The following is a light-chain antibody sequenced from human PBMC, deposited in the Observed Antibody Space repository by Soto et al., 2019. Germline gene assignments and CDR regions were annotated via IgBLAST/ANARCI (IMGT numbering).Light chain of an antibody. CDR2: AAF. J-gene: IGKJ3*01. CDR3: QQSYSTPRFT. CDR1: QSISTY. V-gene: IGKV1-39*01. Sequence: DIQMTQSPSSLSASVGDRVTITCRASQSISTYLNWYQQKPGKAPNLLIYAAFSLQTGVPSRFSGSGSGTDFTLTISSLQPEDFATYFCQQSYSTPRFTLGPRTKVEIK.